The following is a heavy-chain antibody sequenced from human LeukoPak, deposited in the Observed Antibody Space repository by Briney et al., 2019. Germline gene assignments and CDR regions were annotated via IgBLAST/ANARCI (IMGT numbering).Heavy chain of an antibody. V-gene: IGHV4-59*01. CDR3: ARVGPSGYDYYFDY. J-gene: IGHJ4*02. Sequence: SITGTVSGGSIYTYYWSWIRQPPGKGLEWIGYNNHIGTTNYNPSLKSRVIISLDTSKNEFSLELSSVTDADTAVYYSARVGPSGYDYYFDYWGRGTLVTVSS. D-gene: IGHD5-12*01. CDR2: NNHIGTT. CDR1: GGSIYTYY.